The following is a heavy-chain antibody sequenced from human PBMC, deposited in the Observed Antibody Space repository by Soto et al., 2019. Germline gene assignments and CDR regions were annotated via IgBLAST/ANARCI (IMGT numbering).Heavy chain of an antibody. D-gene: IGHD6-19*01. Sequence: GGSLRLSCAASGFTLSDHFMEWVRQAPGKGLEWVGRTKHKAASYTTDYAASVNGRFTISRDDSKNSLYLQINSLRADDTAVFHCARGGYSRGWSFDYWGQGTLVTVSS. V-gene: IGHV3-72*01. CDR2: TKHKAASYTT. CDR3: ARGGYSRGWSFDY. J-gene: IGHJ4*02. CDR1: GFTLSDHF.